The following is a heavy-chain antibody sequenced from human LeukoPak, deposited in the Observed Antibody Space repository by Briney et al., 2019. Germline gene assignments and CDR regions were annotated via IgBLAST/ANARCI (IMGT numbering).Heavy chain of an antibody. CDR2: ISYDGSNK. V-gene: IGHV3-30-3*01. J-gene: IGHJ4*02. D-gene: IGHD6-19*01. Sequence: GGSLRLSCAASGFTFSSYAMHWVRQAPGKGLEWVAVISYDGSNKYYADSVKGRFTISRDNSKNTLYLQMNSLRAEDTAVYYCAREPRSSGYFDYWSQGTLVTVSS. CDR3: AREPRSSGYFDY. CDR1: GFTFSSYA.